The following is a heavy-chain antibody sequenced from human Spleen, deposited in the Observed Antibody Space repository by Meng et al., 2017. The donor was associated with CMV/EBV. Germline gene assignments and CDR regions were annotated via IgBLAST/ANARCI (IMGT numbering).Heavy chain of an antibody. D-gene: IGHD1-1*01. V-gene: IGHV1-18*01. Sequence: KVSCKASGYTINTYGITWVRQATGQGLEWMRWISAYNNNTKYAQKLQGRVTMTKDTSTSTAYMELRSLRSDDTAVYYCARDQLPIAFWGQGTLVTVSS. CDR1: GYTINTYG. CDR3: ARDQLPIAF. J-gene: IGHJ4*02. CDR2: ISAYNNNT.